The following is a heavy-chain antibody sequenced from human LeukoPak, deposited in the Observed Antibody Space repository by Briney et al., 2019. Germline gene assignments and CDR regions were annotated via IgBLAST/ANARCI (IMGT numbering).Heavy chain of an antibody. V-gene: IGHV3-7*01. Sequence: GSLRLSCAPSGFTFSNAWMTWVRQAPGKGLEWLGNINEGGSVTNYVDSVRGRFSISRDNAKNTMYLQMSSLRVEDTAVYYCARDHHFGALDYWGQGTLVTVSS. D-gene: IGHD1-26*01. J-gene: IGHJ4*02. CDR1: GFTFSNAW. CDR2: INEGGSVT. CDR3: ARDHHFGALDY.